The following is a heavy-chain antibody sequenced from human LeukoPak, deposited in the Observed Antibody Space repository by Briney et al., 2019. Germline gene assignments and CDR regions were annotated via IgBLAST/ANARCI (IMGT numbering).Heavy chain of an antibody. CDR2: IRYDGSNK. CDR1: GFTFSSYG. V-gene: IGHV3-30*02. Sequence: GGSLRLSCAASGFTFSSYGMHWVRQAPGKGLEWVAFIRYDGSNKYYADSVKGRFTISRDNSKNTLYLQMNSLRAEDTAVYYCAKDFGYYGSGSLSLGAFDIWGQGTMVTVSS. D-gene: IGHD3-10*01. J-gene: IGHJ3*02. CDR3: AKDFGYYGSGSLSLGAFDI.